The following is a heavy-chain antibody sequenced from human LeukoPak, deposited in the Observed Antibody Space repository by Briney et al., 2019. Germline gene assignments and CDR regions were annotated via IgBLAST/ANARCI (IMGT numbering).Heavy chain of an antibody. Sequence: GGSLRLSCAASGFTFSSYAISWVRQAPGKGLEWGSGISAYGGSTFYSDSVKGRFISSRDNSKKTLDLKMNSLRAEDTAVYYCAKGSDGYCGGDCAFDYWGQGTLVTVSS. V-gene: IGHV3-23*01. CDR2: ISAYGGST. D-gene: IGHD2-21*02. CDR3: AKGSDGYCGGDCAFDY. CDR1: GFTFSSYA. J-gene: IGHJ4*02.